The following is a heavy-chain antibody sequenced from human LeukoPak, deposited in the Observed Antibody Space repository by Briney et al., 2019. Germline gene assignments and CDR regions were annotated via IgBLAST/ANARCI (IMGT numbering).Heavy chain of an antibody. Sequence: PGGSLRLSCAASGYTFSIYAMSWVPEAPGKGLEWVLGVSGSGDSTYYADSVKGRFTVSRDNSKNTLDLQMNTARAEDTAVYYCAIQGASSLPARANHWGQGTLVTVRS. D-gene: IGHD6-6*01. CDR2: VSGSGDST. CDR3: AIQGASSLPARANH. J-gene: IGHJ5*02. V-gene: IGHV3-23*01. CDR1: GYTFSIYA.